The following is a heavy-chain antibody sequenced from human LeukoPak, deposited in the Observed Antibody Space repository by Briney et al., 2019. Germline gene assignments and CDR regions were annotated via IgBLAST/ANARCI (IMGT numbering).Heavy chain of an antibody. CDR2: ISYDGSNK. CDR1: GFTFSSYG. V-gene: IGHV3-30*18. CDR3: AKDSGSYSNY. Sequence: GGSLRLSCAASGFTFSSYGMHWVRQAPGKGLEWVAVISYDGSNKYYADSVKGRFTISRDNSKNTLYLQMNSLRAEDTAVYYCAKDSGSYSNYWGQGTLVTVSS. D-gene: IGHD1-26*01. J-gene: IGHJ4*02.